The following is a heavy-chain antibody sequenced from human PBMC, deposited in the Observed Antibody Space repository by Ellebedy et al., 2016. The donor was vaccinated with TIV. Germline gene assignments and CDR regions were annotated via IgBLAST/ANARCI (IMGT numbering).Heavy chain of an antibody. D-gene: IGHD4-23*01. J-gene: IGHJ4*02. CDR3: ASGGNDYGGNPRLD. CDR1: GFTFNTYS. CDR2: ISSSSSYI. Sequence: GGSLRLSCAASGFTFNTYSMNWVRQAPGKGLEWVSSISSSSSYIYYADSVKGLFTISRDNAKNSLYLQMNSLRAEDTAVYYCASGGNDYGGNPRLDWGQGTLVTVSS. V-gene: IGHV3-21*01.